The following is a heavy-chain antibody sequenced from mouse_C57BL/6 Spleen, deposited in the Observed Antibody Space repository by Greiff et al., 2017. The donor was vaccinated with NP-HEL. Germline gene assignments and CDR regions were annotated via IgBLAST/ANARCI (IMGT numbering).Heavy chain of an antibody. V-gene: IGHV1-22*01. Sequence: EVQLQQSGPELVKPGASVKMSCKASGYTFTDYNMHWVKQSHGKSLEWIGYINPNNGGTSYNQKFKGKATLTVNKSASTAYMEIRSLTSEDSAVYDWARGAYGRYAMDYWGQGTSVTVSS. J-gene: IGHJ4*01. D-gene: IGHD1-1*01. CDR1: GYTFTDYN. CDR2: INPNNGGT. CDR3: ARGAYGRYAMDY.